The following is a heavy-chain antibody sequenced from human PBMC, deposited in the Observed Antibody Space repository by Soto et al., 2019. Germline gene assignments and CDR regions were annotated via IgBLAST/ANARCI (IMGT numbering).Heavy chain of an antibody. Sequence: EVQLVESGGGLVKPGVSLRLSCVASGFTCSSYSMNWVRQAPGKGLEWVSSISSSSSYIYYADSVKGRFTISRDNAKNSLYLQMNSLRAEAMAVYYCARALGDATGTTDNWGQGTLVTVSS. V-gene: IGHV3-21*01. D-gene: IGHD1-7*01. CDR1: GFTCSSYS. J-gene: IGHJ4*02. CDR2: ISSSSSYI. CDR3: ARALGDATGTTDN.